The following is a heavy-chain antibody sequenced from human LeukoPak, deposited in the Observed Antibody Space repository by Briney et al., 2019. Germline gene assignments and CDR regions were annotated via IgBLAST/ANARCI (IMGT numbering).Heavy chain of an antibody. J-gene: IGHJ4*02. CDR3: ARTNDYYYDSSGYIDY. CDR1: GGTFSSYA. CDR2: IIPIFGIA. D-gene: IGHD3-22*01. V-gene: IGHV1-69*04. Sequence: SVRVSCKASGGTFSSYAISWVRQAPGQGLEWMGRIIPIFGIANYAQKFQGRVTITADKSTSTAYMELSSLRSEDTAVYYCARTNDYYYDSSGYIDYWGQGTLVTVSS.